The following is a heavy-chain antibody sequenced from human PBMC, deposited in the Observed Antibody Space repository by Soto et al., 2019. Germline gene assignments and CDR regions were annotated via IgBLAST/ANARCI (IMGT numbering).Heavy chain of an antibody. J-gene: IGHJ5*02. CDR3: AREGALKPFSS. Sequence: GESLKISCKGSGYSFAGYWITWVRQKPGKGLEWMGRIDPSDSQTYYSPSFRGHVTISVTKSITTVFLQWSSLRASDTAMYYCAREGALKPFSSWGQGALVTVSS. CDR1: GYSFAGYW. CDR2: IDPSDSQT. V-gene: IGHV5-10-1*01.